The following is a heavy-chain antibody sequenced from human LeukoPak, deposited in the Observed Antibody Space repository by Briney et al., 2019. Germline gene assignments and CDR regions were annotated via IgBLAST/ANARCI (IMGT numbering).Heavy chain of an antibody. CDR2: IYSGGST. CDR3: ARNLRYSSSWYEDY. Sequence: GGSLRLSCAASGFTFDDYAMHWVRQAPGKGLEWVSVIYSGGSTYYADSVKGRFTISRDNSKNTLYLQMNSLRAEDTAVYYCARNLRYSSSWYEDYWGQGTLVTVSS. J-gene: IGHJ4*02. V-gene: IGHV3-66*01. D-gene: IGHD6-13*01. CDR1: GFTFDDYA.